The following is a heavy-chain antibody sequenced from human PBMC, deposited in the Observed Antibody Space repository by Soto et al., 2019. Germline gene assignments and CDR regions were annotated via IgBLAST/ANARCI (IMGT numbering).Heavy chain of an antibody. Sequence: EVQLLESGGGLVQPGGSLRLSCAASGFTFSSYAMSWVRQAPGKGLEWVSAISGSGGSTYYADSLKGRFTISRDNSKNTLYLQMNSLRAEDTAVYYCAKDQVGRIVATMIDYWGQGTLVTVSS. J-gene: IGHJ4*02. V-gene: IGHV3-23*01. CDR3: AKDQVGRIVATMIDY. CDR1: GFTFSSYA. CDR2: ISGSGGST. D-gene: IGHD5-12*01.